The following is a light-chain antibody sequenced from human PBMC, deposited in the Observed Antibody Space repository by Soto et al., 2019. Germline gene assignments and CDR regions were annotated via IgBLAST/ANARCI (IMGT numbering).Light chain of an antibody. CDR3: SSYAHSSIYV. CDR1: SSDVGSYNL. Sequence: QSALTQPASVSGSPGQSITISCTGTSSDVGSYNLVSWYQQHPGKAPKLMIYEGSKRPSGVSNRFSGSKSGNTASLTISGLQADDEADYYCSSYAHSSIYVFGTGTKLTVL. J-gene: IGLJ1*01. V-gene: IGLV2-14*02. CDR2: EGS.